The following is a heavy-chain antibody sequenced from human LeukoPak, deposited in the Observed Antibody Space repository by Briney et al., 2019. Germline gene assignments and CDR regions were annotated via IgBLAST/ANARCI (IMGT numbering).Heavy chain of an antibody. D-gene: IGHD3-22*01. J-gene: IGHJ4*02. Sequence: PGGSLRLSCAASGFTFSSYAMSWVRQAPGKGLEWASGISGSGDSTYYADSVKGRFTISRDISKNTLYLQMNSLRAEDTAVYYCARQGRGYSKGEFDYWGQGTLVTVSS. V-gene: IGHV3-23*01. CDR1: GFTFSSYA. CDR3: ARQGRGYSKGEFDY. CDR2: ISGSGDST.